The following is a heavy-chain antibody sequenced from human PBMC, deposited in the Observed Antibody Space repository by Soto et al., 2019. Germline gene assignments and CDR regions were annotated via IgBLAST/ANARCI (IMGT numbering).Heavy chain of an antibody. CDR1: GYTFTSYG. CDR2: ISAYNGNT. J-gene: IGHJ6*02. CDR3: ARDVHLGYCISTSCYPYYYYGMDV. V-gene: IGHV1-18*01. Sequence: QVQLVQSGAEVKKPGASVKVSCKASGYTFTSYGISWVRQAPGQGLEWMGWISAYNGNTNYAQKLQGRVPMTRDTATKTAYVELRGLRSSDTAVYYCARDVHLGYCISTSCYPYYYYGMDVWGQGTTVTFSS. D-gene: IGHD2-2*01.